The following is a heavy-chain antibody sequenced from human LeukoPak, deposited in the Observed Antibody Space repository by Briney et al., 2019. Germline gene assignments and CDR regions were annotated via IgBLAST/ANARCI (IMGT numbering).Heavy chain of an antibody. J-gene: IGHJ3*02. D-gene: IGHD1-14*01. CDR1: GGTFSSYA. CDR2: IIPIFGTA. Sequence: ASVKVSCKASGGTFSSYAISWVRQAPGQGLEWMGGIIPIFGTANYTQKFQGRVTITTDESTSTAYMELSSLRSEDTAVYYCARDLHRPADAFDIWGQGTMVTVSS. V-gene: IGHV1-69*05. CDR3: ARDLHRPADAFDI.